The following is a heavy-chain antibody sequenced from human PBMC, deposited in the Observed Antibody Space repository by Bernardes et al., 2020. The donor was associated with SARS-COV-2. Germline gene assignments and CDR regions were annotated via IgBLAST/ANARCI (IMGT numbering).Heavy chain of an antibody. CDR2: NSCRWGSP. D-gene: IGHD2-21*02. CDR3: AKLHHGGNSYDD. V-gene: IGHV3-23*01. CDR1: GFTLSSHA. Sequence: GAPRPPRAAPGFTLSSHALSRGRQAPGKGAEGVSANSCRWGSPYYADPVEGRFTISRDNSKNTLYLQMNSLRAEHAAVDYCAKLHHGGNSYDDWGQGTRGTVSS. J-gene: IGHJ4*02.